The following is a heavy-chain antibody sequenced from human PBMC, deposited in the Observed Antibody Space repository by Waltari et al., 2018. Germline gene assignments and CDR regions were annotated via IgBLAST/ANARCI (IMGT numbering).Heavy chain of an antibody. CDR2: IWYDGKTK. J-gene: IGHJ6*02. V-gene: IGHV3-33*01. Sequence: QVQLVESGGGVVQPGTSLRLACAASGFTFSRSGLHWFRQAPGKGLEWLSVIWYDGKTKYYVDSVKGRFTISRDNSKNTLYLQINSLRVEDTAVYFCARDKTGSNYYYGLDVWGQGTTVTVSS. CDR1: GFTFSRSG. CDR3: ARDKTGSNYYYGLDV. D-gene: IGHD3-10*01.